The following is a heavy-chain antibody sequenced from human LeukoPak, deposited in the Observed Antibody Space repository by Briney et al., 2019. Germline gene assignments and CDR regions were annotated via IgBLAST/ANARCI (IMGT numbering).Heavy chain of an antibody. CDR3: ARGNFLHDF. J-gene: IGHJ4*02. V-gene: IGHV4-59*08. CDR2: VYYSGST. Sequence: SETLSLTCTVSGGSINNYYWSWIRQPPGKGLEWIGFVYYSGSTNYNPSLKSRVTISVDTSKNQFSLKLTSVTAADTAVYYCARGNFLHDFWGQGTLVTVS. CDR1: GGSINNYY.